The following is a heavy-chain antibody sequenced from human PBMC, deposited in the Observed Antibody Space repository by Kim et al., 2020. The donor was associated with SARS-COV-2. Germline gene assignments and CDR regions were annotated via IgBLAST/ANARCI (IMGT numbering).Heavy chain of an antibody. Sequence: SETLSLTCTVSGGSISSSSYYWGWIRQPPGKGLEWIGSIYYSGSTYYNPSLKSRVTISVDTSKNQFSLKLSSVTAADTAVYYCARHTKMATMEFDYWGQGTLVTVSS. J-gene: IGHJ4*02. V-gene: IGHV4-39*01. CDR2: IYYSGST. CDR1: GGSISSSSYY. CDR3: ARHTKMATMEFDY. D-gene: IGHD5-12*01.